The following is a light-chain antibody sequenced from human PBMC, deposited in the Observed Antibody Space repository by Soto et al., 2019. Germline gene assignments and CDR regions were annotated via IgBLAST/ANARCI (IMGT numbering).Light chain of an antibody. Sequence: IVLTQSPDTLSLSPGERATLYCRASRSVSSSYLAWYQHKAGQAPRLLISGASNRATDIPDRFSGSESGTDFTLTISRLEPEDFAVYYCQHYGSSPPYTFCQGTTLEIK. V-gene: IGKV3-20*01. J-gene: IGKJ2*01. CDR3: QHYGSSPPYT. CDR2: GAS. CDR1: RSVSSSY.